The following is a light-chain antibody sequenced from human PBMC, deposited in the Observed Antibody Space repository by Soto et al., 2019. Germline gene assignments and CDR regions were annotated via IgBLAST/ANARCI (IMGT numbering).Light chain of an antibody. CDR3: SSSAGSNNVV. CDR1: SSDVGGYNY. V-gene: IGLV2-8*01. J-gene: IGLJ2*01. CDR2: EVN. Sequence: QSVLTQPPSASGSPGQSVTISCTGTSSDVGGYNYVSWYQQHPGKAPKLIIYEVNKRPSGVPDRFSGSKSGNTASLTVSGLQTEDEADYYCSSSAGSNNVVFGGGTKVTVL.